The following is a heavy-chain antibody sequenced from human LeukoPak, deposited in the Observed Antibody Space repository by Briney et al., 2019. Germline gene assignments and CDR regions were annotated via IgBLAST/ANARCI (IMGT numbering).Heavy chain of an antibody. V-gene: IGHV1-2*02. J-gene: IGHJ4*02. Sequence: ASVKVSCKASGYIFTGYYIHWVRQAPGQGLEWIGWSNPNSGATNYAQKFQGRVTMTTDTSISAAYMDLSRLRFDDTALYYCAKGTRRIWSDFDYWGQGTLVTVSS. CDR1: GYIFTGYY. CDR2: SNPNSGAT. CDR3: AKGTRRIWSDFDY. D-gene: IGHD2-15*01.